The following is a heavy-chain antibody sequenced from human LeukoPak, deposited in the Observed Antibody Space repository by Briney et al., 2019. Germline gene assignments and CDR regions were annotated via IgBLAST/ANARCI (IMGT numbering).Heavy chain of an antibody. D-gene: IGHD1-26*01. CDR1: GGSISSSNW. Sequence: SGTLSLTCAVSGGSISSSNWWSWVRQPPGKGLEWIGEIYHSGSTNYNPSLKSRVTISVDKSKNQFSLMLNSVTAADTAVYFCARIGRGSGSYYFDYWGQGTLVSVSS. CDR2: IYHSGST. CDR3: ARIGRGSGSYYFDY. V-gene: IGHV4-4*02. J-gene: IGHJ4*02.